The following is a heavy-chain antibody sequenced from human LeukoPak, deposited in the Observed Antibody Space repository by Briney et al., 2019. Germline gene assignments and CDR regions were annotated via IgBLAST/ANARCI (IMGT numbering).Heavy chain of an antibody. CDR1: EYSFATYL. CDR3: ASEYCSGGNCYFDY. J-gene: IGHJ4*02. V-gene: IGHV5-51*01. D-gene: IGHD2-15*01. Sequence: GESLKISCKGSEYSFATYLVGWVRQMPGQGLEWMGIIFPGDSDTRYSPSFQGQVTISADKSISTAYLQWSSLKASDTAICYCASEYCSGGNCYFDYWGQGTLVTVSS. CDR2: IFPGDSDT.